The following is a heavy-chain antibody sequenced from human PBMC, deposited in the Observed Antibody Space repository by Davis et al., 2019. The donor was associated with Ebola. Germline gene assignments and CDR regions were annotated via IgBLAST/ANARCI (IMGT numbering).Heavy chain of an antibody. CDR2: IYYSGST. CDR1: GGSISAYY. CDR3: ARGNYGDYIVLYYYNMDV. Sequence: SETLSLTCTASGGSISAYYWSWIRQPPGKGLEWIGDIYYSGSTNFNPTLKSRVTMSVDASKNQFSLKLSSVTAADTAVYYCARGNYGDYIVLYYYNMDVWGQGTTVTVSS. J-gene: IGHJ6*02. V-gene: IGHV4-59*01. D-gene: IGHD4-17*01.